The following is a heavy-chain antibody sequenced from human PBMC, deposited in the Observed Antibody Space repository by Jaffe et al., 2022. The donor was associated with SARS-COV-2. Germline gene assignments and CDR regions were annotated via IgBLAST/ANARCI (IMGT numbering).Heavy chain of an antibody. V-gene: IGHV4-39*01. J-gene: IGHJ4*02. CDR1: GGSISSSSYY. CDR3: ARLGLYGDYVYY. Sequence: QLQLQESGPGLVKPSETLSLTCTVSGGSISSSSYYWGWIRQPPGKGLEWIGSIYYSGSTYYNPSLKSRVTISVDTSKNQFSLKLSSVTAADTAVYYCARLGLYGDYVYYWGQGTLVTVSS. D-gene: IGHD4-17*01. CDR2: IYYSGST.